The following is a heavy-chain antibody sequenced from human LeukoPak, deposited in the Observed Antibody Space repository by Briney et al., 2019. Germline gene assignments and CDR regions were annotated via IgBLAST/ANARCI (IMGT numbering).Heavy chain of an antibody. J-gene: IGHJ6*02. D-gene: IGHD6-19*01. CDR2: IIPILGIA. CDR3: ARVFFRRAGIVYYYGMDV. V-gene: IGHV1-69*04. Sequence: GASVKVSCKASGGTFSSYAISWVRQAPGQGLEWMGRIIPILGIANYAQKFQGRVTITADKSTSTAYMELSSLRSEDTAVYYCARVFFRRAGIVYYYGMDVWGQGTTVTVSS. CDR1: GGTFSSYA.